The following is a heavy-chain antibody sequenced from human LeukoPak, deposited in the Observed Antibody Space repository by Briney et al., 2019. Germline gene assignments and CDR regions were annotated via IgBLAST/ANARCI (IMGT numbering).Heavy chain of an antibody. J-gene: IGHJ4*02. CDR1: GGSISSSSYY. D-gene: IGHD2-2*01. CDR3: ARAERYCSSTSCYYYFDY. V-gene: IGHV4-39*01. Sequence: SETLSLTCTVSGGSISSSSYYWGWIRQPPGKGLEWIGSIYYSGSTYYNPSLKSRVTISVDTSKNQFSLKLSSVTAADTAVYYCARAERYCSSTSCYYYFDYWGQGTLVTVSS. CDR2: IYYSGST.